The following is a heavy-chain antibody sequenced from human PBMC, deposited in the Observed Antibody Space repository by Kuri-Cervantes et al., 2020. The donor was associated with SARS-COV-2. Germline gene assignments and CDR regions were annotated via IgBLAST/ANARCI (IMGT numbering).Heavy chain of an antibody. CDR1: GYTFTGYY. Sequence: ASVKVSCKASGYTFTGYYMHWVRQAPGQGLEWMGWINPNSGGTNYAQKFQGRVTMTRDTSISTAYMELSRLRSDDTSVYYRAREVGYYSSTSCYPFDYWGQGTLVTVSS. V-gene: IGHV1-2*02. D-gene: IGHD2-2*01. CDR2: INPNSGGT. J-gene: IGHJ4*02. CDR3: AREVGYYSSTSCYPFDY.